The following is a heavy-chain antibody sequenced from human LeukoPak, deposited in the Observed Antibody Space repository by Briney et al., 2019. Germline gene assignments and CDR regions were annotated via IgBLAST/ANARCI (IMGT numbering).Heavy chain of an antibody. CDR3: ARDLRGNMAAVNYYYMDV. J-gene: IGHJ6*03. Sequence: GGSLRLSCAASGFTVSSNYMSWVRQAPGKGLEWVSVIYSGGSTYYADSVKGRFTISRDNSKNTLYLQMNSLRAEDTAVYYCARDLRGNMAAVNYYYMDVWGKGTTVTVSS. D-gene: IGHD6-13*01. V-gene: IGHV3-66*02. CDR1: GFTVSSNY. CDR2: IYSGGST.